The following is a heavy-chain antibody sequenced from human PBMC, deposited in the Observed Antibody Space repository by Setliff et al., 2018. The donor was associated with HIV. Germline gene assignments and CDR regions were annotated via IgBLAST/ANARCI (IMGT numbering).Heavy chain of an antibody. CDR1: GASVVSGGYY. CDR3: ARSRGTQQEEYYFDY. CDR2: IYYSGTT. D-gene: IGHD5-12*01. Sequence: SETLSLTCSVSGASVVSGGYYWSWIRQHPEKGLEWIGYIYYSGTTTYNPSLRSRVTISLDPSKNQFSLKLSSVTAADTAVYYCARSRGTQQEEYYFDYWGPGTLVTVSS. V-gene: IGHV4-61*08. J-gene: IGHJ4*02.